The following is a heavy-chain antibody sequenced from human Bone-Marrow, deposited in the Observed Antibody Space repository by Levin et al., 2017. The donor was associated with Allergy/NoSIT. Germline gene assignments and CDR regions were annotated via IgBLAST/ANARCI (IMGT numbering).Heavy chain of an antibody. J-gene: IGHJ4*02. Sequence: SETLSLTCTVSGGSISSSSYYWGWIRQPPGKGLEWIGSIYYSGSTYYNPSLKSRVTISVDTSKNQFSLKLSSVTAADTAVYYCARSWHRRILRYFDWLLSFDYWGQGTLVTVSS. D-gene: IGHD3-9*01. CDR3: ARSWHRRILRYFDWLLSFDY. CDR2: IYYSGST. CDR1: GGSISSSSYY. V-gene: IGHV4-39*01.